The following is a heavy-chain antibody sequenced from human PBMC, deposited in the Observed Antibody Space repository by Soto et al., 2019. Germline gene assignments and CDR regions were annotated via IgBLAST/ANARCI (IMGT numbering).Heavy chain of an antibody. D-gene: IGHD1-1*01. CDR2: IHSSGTT. V-gene: IGHV4-30-4*01. CDR3: TPGGDASKTGY. J-gene: IGHJ4*02. Sequence: QVQLQESGPGLVEPSQTLSLTCTVSGVSISSPHHNWSWIRQYPGKGLEWIGFIHSSGTTYYNPSLKSRVAISADTSRNDFSLRLSSVTAADTAVYYCTPGGDASKTGYWGQGTLVTVSS. CDR1: GVSISSPHHN.